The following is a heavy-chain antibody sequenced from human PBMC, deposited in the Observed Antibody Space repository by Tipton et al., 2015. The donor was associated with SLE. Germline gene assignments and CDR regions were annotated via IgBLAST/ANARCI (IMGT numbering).Heavy chain of an antibody. V-gene: IGHV4-34*01. J-gene: IGHJ6*02. CDR1: GGSFSGYY. CDR3: ARGAGSSWYAYYYGMDV. Sequence: LRLSCAVYGGSFSGYYWSWIRQPPGKGLEWIGEINHSGSTNYNPSLKSRVTISVDTSKNQFSLKLSSVTAADTAVYYCARGAGSSWYAYYYGMDVWGQGTTVTVSS. CDR2: INHSGST. D-gene: IGHD6-13*01.